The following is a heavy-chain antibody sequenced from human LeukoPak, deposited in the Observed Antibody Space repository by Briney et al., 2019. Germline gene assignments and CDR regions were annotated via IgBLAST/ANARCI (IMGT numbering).Heavy chain of an antibody. CDR2: IKSKTDGGTT. D-gene: IGHD4-17*01. Sequence: GGSLRLSCAASGFTFSNAWMSWVRQAPGKGLEWVGRIKSKTDGGTTDYAAPVKGRFTISRDDSKNTLYLQMNSLKTEDTAVYYCFLTTVTTNDAFDIWGQGTMVTVSS. V-gene: IGHV3-15*01. J-gene: IGHJ3*02. CDR3: FLTTVTTNDAFDI. CDR1: GFTFSNAW.